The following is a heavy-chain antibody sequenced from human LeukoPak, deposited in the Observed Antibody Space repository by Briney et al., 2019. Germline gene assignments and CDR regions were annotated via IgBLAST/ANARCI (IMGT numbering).Heavy chain of an antibody. V-gene: IGHV3-21*01. CDR2: ISSSSSYI. Sequence: PGGSLRLSCAASGFTFSSYSMNWVRQAPGKGLEWVSSISSSSSYIYYADSVKGRFTISRDNAKNSLYLQMNSLRAEDTAVYYCARGGGYSNPYYYYMDVWGKGTTVTVSS. CDR3: ARGGGYSNPYYYYMDV. CDR1: GFTFSSYS. J-gene: IGHJ6*03. D-gene: IGHD4-11*01.